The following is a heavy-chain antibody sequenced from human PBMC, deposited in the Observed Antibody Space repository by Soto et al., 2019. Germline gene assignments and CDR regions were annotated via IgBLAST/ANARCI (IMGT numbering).Heavy chain of an antibody. Sequence: QVQLVQSGAEVKKPGASVKVSCKASGYTFTSYDINWVRQATGQGLEWMGWMHPNSGNTGYAQKFQGRVTMTRNTSISTAYMELSSLRSEDTAVYYCARALDYDYIWGSYRYVDYWGKGTLVTVSS. CDR2: MHPNSGNT. J-gene: IGHJ4*02. D-gene: IGHD3-16*02. CDR1: GYTFTSYD. V-gene: IGHV1-8*01. CDR3: ARALDYDYIWGSYRYVDY.